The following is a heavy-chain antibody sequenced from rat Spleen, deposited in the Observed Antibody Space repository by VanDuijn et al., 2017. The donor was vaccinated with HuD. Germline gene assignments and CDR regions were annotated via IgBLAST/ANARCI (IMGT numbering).Heavy chain of an antibody. J-gene: IGHJ4*01. CDR1: GFTFSDYY. D-gene: IGHD1-11*01. Sequence: EVQLVESDGGLVQPGRSLKLSCAASGFTFSDYYMAWVRQAPTKGLEWVATISYDDSSTYYRDSVKGRFTISRDNAKSTLYLQMDSLRSEDTATYYCATDYFGGYVLDAWGQGTSVTVSS. CDR3: ATDYFGGYVLDA. CDR2: ISYDDSST. V-gene: IGHV5-29*01.